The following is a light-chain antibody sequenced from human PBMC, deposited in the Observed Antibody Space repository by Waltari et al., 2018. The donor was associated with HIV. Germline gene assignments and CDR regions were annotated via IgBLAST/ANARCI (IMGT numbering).Light chain of an antibody. CDR1: QSISSG. V-gene: IGKV1-5*03. J-gene: IGKJ4*01. Sequence: DIQMTQSPSTLSASVGDRVIITCRASQSISSGLAWYQQRPGRAPNLLIYKASSLRSGVPSRFSGSGSGTEFTLTSSSLQPDDFATYYCQQYNGYPLTFGGGTKVEIK. CDR2: KAS. CDR3: QQYNGYPLT.